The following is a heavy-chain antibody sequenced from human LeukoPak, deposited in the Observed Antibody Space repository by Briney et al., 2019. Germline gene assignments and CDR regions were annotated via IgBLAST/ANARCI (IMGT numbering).Heavy chain of an antibody. CDR3: ARDGGDCSGDSCYVDY. J-gene: IGHJ4*02. D-gene: IGHD2-15*01. CDR2: IKWNGGST. Sequence: GGSLRLSCAASGFTFGDSGMSWVRQAPGKGLEWVAGIKWNGGSTVYADSVKGRFTISRDNAKNSLYLQMNSLRAEDTALYYCARDGGDCSGDSCYVDYWGQGTLVTVSS. V-gene: IGHV3-20*04. CDR1: GFTFGDSG.